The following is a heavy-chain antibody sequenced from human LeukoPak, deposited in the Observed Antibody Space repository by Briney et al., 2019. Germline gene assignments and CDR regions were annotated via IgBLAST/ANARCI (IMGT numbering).Heavy chain of an antibody. Sequence: GGSLRLSCAASGFTFDDYGMSWVRQAPGKGLEWVSGINWDGGSTGYADSVKGRFTISRDNAKNSLYLQMNSLRAEDTALYYCARELGYCSGGSCERNYYFDYWGQGTLVTVSS. D-gene: IGHD2-15*01. CDR1: GFTFDDYG. V-gene: IGHV3-20*04. J-gene: IGHJ4*02. CDR2: INWDGGST. CDR3: ARELGYCSGGSCERNYYFDY.